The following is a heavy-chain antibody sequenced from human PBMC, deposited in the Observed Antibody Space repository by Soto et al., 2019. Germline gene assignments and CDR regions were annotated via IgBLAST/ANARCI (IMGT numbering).Heavy chain of an antibody. V-gene: IGHV4-59*12. Sequence: SETLSLTCTVSGGSISSYYWSWIRQPPGKGLEWIGYTYYSGSTNYNPSLKSRVTISVDTSKNQFSLKLSSVTAADTAVYYCARAITGTVYYYYYYMDVWGKGTTVTVSS. J-gene: IGHJ6*03. CDR1: GGSISSYY. D-gene: IGHD1-20*01. CDR3: ARAITGTVYYYYYYMDV. CDR2: TYYSGST.